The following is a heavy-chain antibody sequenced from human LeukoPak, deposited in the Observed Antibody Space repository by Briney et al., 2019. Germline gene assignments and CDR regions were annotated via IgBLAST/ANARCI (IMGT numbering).Heavy chain of an antibody. CDR3: ARGLTIFGVVIIPAVGFDP. Sequence: GASVKVPCKASGGTFSSYAISWVRQAPGQGLEWMGGIIPIFGTANYAQKFQGRVTITADESTSTAYMELSSLRSEDTAVYYCARGLTIFGVVIIPAVGFDPWGQGTLVTVSS. D-gene: IGHD3-3*01. V-gene: IGHV1-69*13. CDR2: IIPIFGTA. CDR1: GGTFSSYA. J-gene: IGHJ5*02.